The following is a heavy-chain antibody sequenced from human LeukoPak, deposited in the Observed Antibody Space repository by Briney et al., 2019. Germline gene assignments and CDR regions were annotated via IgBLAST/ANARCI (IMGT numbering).Heavy chain of an antibody. V-gene: IGHV3-53*01. CDR3: ARGEAVGYTVERLW. J-gene: IGHJ4*02. CDR1: GFTVSSNY. CDR2: IYGDGSS. D-gene: IGHD5/OR15-5a*01. Sequence: GSLRLSCAASGFTVSSNYMGWVRQAPGKGLKWVSGIYGDGSSYYADSVKGRFTISRDNSKNTLHLQMNSLRAEDTAVYYCARGEAVGYTVERLWWGQGTLVTVSS.